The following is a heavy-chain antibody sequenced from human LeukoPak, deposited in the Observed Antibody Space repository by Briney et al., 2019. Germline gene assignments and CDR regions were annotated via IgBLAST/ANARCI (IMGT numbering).Heavy chain of an antibody. CDR2: ISYDGSNK. J-gene: IGHJ4*02. V-gene: IGHV3-30-3*01. CDR1: GFTFSSYT. CDR3: ARDLDY. Sequence: GGSLRLSCAASGFTFSSYTMSWVRQAPGKGLEWVAVISYDGSNKYYADSVKGRFTISRDNSKNTLYLQMNSLRAEDTAVYYCARDLDYWGQGTLVTVSS.